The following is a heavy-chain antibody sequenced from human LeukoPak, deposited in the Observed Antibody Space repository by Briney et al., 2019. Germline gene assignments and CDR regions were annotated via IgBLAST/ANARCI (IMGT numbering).Heavy chain of an antibody. V-gene: IGHV4-38-2*02. CDR2: IYHSGST. CDR3: ARGVGCTNGVCAPKYYYYYYMDV. D-gene: IGHD2-8*01. CDR1: GYSISSGYY. Sequence: SETLSLTCTVSGYSISSGYYWGWIRQPPGKGLEWIGSIYHSGSTYYNPSLKSRVTISVDTSKNQFSLKLSSVTAADTAVYYCARGVGCTNGVCAPKYYYYYYMDVWGKGTTVTVSS. J-gene: IGHJ6*03.